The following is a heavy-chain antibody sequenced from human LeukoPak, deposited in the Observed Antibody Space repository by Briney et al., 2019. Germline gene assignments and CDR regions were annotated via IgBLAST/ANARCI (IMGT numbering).Heavy chain of an antibody. V-gene: IGHV1-18*01. J-gene: IGHJ4*02. D-gene: IGHD3-22*01. CDR2: ISAYNGNT. CDR3: ARDRYYDSSGYSAT. Sequence: ASVKVSCKASGYTFTSYGMSWVRQAPGQGLEWMGWISAYNGNTNYAQKRQGRVTMTIDRSTSTAYMELRSLRSDDTAVYYCARDRYYDSSGYSATWGQGTLVTVSS. CDR1: GYTFTSYG.